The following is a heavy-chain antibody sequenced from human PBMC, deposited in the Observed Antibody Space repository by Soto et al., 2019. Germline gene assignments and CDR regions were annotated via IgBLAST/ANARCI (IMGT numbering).Heavy chain of an antibody. D-gene: IGHD2-15*01. CDR2: IIPILGIA. V-gene: IGHV1-69*04. J-gene: IGHJ5*02. Sequence: SVKVSCKASGGTFSSYTISWVRQAPGQGLEWMGRIIPILGIANYAQKFQGRVTITADKSTSTAYMELSSLRSEDTAVYYCAREVADIVVVVAATPDWFDPWGQ. CDR1: GGTFSSYT. CDR3: AREVADIVVVVAATPDWFDP.